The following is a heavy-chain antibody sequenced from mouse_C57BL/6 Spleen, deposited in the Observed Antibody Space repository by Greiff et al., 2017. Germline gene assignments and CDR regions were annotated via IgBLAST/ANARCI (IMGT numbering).Heavy chain of an antibody. V-gene: IGHV1-82*01. CDR3: ARSPSVLGDY. CDR1: GYAFSSYW. D-gene: IGHD3-3*01. Sequence: QVKLQQSGPELVMPGASVKISCKASGYAFSSYWMNWVKQRPGTGLEWIGRIYPEDGDTNYNGKFKGKATMTADKSSSTAYMLLSSLTSEDSAVYYYARSPSVLGDYWGQGTTLTVSS. CDR2: IYPEDGDT. J-gene: IGHJ2*01.